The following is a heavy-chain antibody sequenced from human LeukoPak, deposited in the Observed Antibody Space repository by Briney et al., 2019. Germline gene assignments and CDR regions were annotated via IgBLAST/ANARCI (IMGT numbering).Heavy chain of an antibody. Sequence: ASVKVSCKASGYTFTGRYLYWARQTPGQGLQWMGWINPETGDTKYAQNFQGRVTMTRDTTIGTVYMELKALTSDDTAVYYCARGYYGMDVWGQGTTVTVSS. CDR1: GYTFTGRY. CDR2: INPETGDT. J-gene: IGHJ6*02. CDR3: ARGYYGMDV. V-gene: IGHV1-2*02.